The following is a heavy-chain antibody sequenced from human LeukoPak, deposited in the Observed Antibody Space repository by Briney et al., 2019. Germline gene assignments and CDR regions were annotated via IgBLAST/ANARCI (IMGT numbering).Heavy chain of an antibody. CDR3: AREIYYDSSGYTPRDY. Sequence: PGGSLRLSCAASGFTFSSYSMNWVRQAPGKGLEWVSSISSSSSYIYYADSVKGRLTISRDKAKNSLYLQMNSLRAEDTAVYYCAREIYYDSSGYTPRDYWGQGTLVTVSS. CDR2: ISSSSSYI. CDR1: GFTFSSYS. V-gene: IGHV3-21*01. D-gene: IGHD3-22*01. J-gene: IGHJ4*02.